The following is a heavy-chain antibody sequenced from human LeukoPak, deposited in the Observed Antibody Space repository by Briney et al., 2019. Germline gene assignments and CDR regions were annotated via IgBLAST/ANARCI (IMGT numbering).Heavy chain of an antibody. CDR3: ANGGGDPFDY. CDR2: ISYDGSNK. Sequence: GGSLRLSCAASGFTFSSYGMHWVRQAPGKGLEWVAVISYDGSNKYYADSVKGRFAISRDNSKNTLYLQMNSLRAEDTAVYYCANGGGDPFDYWGQGTLVTVSS. J-gene: IGHJ4*02. V-gene: IGHV3-30*18. D-gene: IGHD2-21*02. CDR1: GFTFSSYG.